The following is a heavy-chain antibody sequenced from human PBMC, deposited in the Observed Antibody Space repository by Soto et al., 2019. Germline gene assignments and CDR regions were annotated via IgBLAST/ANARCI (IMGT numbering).Heavy chain of an antibody. CDR2: IYYNGDT. Sequence: QVQLQESGPGLVKPSQTLSLTCTVSGGSVNSGAYHWNWIRQHPGKGLDWIGYIYYNGDTSYNSSLRSRSNIAVDPSKNLFSLTLTSVAAATTAVYFCARGSAGRFLGVYYGVDVWGPGTMVTVSS. V-gene: IGHV4-31*03. CDR1: GGSVNSGAYH. D-gene: IGHD3-3*01. J-gene: IGHJ6*02. CDR3: ARGSAGRFLGVYYGVDV.